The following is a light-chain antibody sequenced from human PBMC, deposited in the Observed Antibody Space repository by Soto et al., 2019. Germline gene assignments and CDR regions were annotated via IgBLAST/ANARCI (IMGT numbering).Light chain of an antibody. CDR1: SSDVGGYNY. V-gene: IGLV2-8*01. CDR3: SSYAVSLYV. J-gene: IGLJ1*01. CDR2: EVS. Sequence: QSALTQPPSASGSPGQSVTISCTGTSSDVGGYNYVSWYQQHPGKAPKLMIYEVSKRPSAVPDRFSGSKSGNTASLTVSGLQAEDEADYYCSSYAVSLYVFGTGTNVTVL.